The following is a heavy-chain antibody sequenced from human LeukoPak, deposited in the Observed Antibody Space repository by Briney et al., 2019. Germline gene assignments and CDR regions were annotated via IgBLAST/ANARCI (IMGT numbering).Heavy chain of an antibody. CDR1: GGTFSSYA. CDR3: ARDPGAPDIVVVPAARGGYYYYYYGMDV. D-gene: IGHD2-2*01. CDR2: IIPIFGTA. V-gene: IGHV1-69*13. Sequence: ASVKVSCKASGGTFSSYAISWVRQAPGQGLEWMGGIIPIFGTANYAQKFQGRVTITADESTSTAYMELSSLRSEDTAVYYCARDPGAPDIVVVPAARGGYYYYYYGMDVWGQGTTVTVSS. J-gene: IGHJ6*02.